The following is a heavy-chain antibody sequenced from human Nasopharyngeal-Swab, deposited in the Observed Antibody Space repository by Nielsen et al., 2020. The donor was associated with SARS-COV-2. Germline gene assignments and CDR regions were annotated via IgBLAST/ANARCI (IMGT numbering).Heavy chain of an antibody. V-gene: IGHV3-7*01. CDR2: IKQDGSEK. J-gene: IGHJ4*02. Sequence: WIRQPPGKGLEWAANIKQDGSEKYYVDSVEGRFTISRDNAKNSLYLQMNSLRAEDTAVYYCVREDGSGSPFDSWGQGTLVTVSS. CDR3: VREDGSGSPFDS. D-gene: IGHD2-15*01.